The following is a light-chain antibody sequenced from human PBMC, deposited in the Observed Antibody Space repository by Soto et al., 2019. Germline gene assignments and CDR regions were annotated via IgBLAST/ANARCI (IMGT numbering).Light chain of an antibody. V-gene: IGKV3-20*01. J-gene: IGKJ4*01. CDR2: GAS. CDR1: QSFRGL. Sequence: EVVLTQSPVTLSLSPGERATLSCRASQSFRGLLAWYQQRPGQAPRLLIYGASSRATGIPDRFSGGGSETDFTLTISRLESEDSAVYYCQQYGISPFTFGGGTKVDI. CDR3: QQYGISPFT.